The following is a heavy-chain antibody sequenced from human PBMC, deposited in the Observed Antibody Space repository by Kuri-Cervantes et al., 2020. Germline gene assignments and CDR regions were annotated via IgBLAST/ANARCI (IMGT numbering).Heavy chain of an antibody. CDR2: ISYDGSNK. D-gene: IGHD6-13*01. Sequence: GESLKISCAASGFTFSSYEMNWVRQAPGKGLEWVAVISYDGSNKYYADSVKGRFTISRDNSKNTLYLQMNSLRAEDTAVYYCAKAPSSSWYYFDYWGQGTLVTVSS. CDR1: GFTFSSYE. CDR3: AKAPSSSWYYFDY. V-gene: IGHV3-30*18. J-gene: IGHJ4*02.